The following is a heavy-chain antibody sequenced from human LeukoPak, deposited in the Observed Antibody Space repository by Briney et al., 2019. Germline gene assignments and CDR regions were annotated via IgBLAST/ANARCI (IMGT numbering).Heavy chain of an antibody. CDR1: GFTFSIYW. V-gene: IGHV3-48*04. D-gene: IGHD6-6*01. J-gene: IGHJ4*02. CDR3: AKLRLPDY. CDR2: ISSSSSTI. Sequence: GGSLRLSCAASGFTFSIYWMHWVRQAPGKGLEWVSYISSSSSTIYYADSVKGRFTISRDNAKKSLYLQMNSLRAEDTAVYYCAKLRLPDYWGQGTLVTVSS.